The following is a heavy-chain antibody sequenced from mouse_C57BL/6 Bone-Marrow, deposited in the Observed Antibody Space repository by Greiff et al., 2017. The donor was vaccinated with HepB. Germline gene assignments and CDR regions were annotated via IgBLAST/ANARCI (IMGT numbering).Heavy chain of an antibody. CDR1: GFNIKNTY. Sequence: EVQLQQSVAEFVRPGASLKFSCTASGFNIKNTYMHWVKQSPEQGLEWIGRIDPANGNTKYAPKFQGKATITADTSSNTTYLQLSSLTSEDTAIYYCARWRLRRFSYAMDYWGQGTSVTVSS. D-gene: IGHD2-4*01. CDR3: ARWRLRRFSYAMDY. CDR2: IDPANGNT. J-gene: IGHJ4*01. V-gene: IGHV14-3*01.